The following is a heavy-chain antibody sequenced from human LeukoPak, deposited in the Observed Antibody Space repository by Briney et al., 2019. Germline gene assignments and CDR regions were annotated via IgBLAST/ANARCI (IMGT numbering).Heavy chain of an antibody. CDR1: GFTFSSYA. Sequence: GGSLRLSRAASGFTFSSYAMNWVRQAPGKGLEWVSLISSSGDNPYYADSVKGRFTISRDNSKNTVSLQMNSLRAEDTAVYYCAKDVRVGGGGMDVWGQGTPVTVSS. CDR2: ISSSGDNP. D-gene: IGHD1-26*01. CDR3: AKDVRVGGGGMDV. J-gene: IGHJ6*02. V-gene: IGHV3-23*01.